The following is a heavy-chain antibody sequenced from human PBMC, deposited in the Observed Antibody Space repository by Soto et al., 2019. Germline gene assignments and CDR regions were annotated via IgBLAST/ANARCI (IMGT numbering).Heavy chain of an antibody. CDR1: GFTFNIYG. Sequence: GGSLRLSCAASGFTFNIYGMHWVRQAPDKGLEWVALISYDGSNQYYADSVKGRFTISRDNSKNTLSLQMNSLRADDTAVYYCAKDQASGQGSFDSWGQGTLVTVSS. CDR2: ISYDGSNQ. CDR3: AKDQASGQGSFDS. J-gene: IGHJ4*02. V-gene: IGHV3-30*18.